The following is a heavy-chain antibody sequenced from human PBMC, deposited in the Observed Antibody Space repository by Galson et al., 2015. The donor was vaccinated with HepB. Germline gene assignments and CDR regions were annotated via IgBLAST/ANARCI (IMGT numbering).Heavy chain of an antibody. V-gene: IGHV2-5*02. D-gene: IGHD3-16*02. Sequence: PALVKPTQTLTLTCTFSVFSLSTRGVGVGWIRQPPGKALEWLALIYWDDDKRYSPSLKSRLTITKDTSKNQVVLTMTNMDPVDTATYYCAHRRTDYVWGSYRYDYWGQGTLVTVSS. CDR1: VFSLSTRGVG. J-gene: IGHJ4*02. CDR3: AHRRTDYVWGSYRYDY. CDR2: IYWDDDK.